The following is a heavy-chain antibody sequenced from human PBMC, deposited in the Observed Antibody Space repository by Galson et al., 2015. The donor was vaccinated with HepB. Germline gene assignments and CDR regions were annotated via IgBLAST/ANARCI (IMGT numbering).Heavy chain of an antibody. CDR3: ARRGGAPLASIPFYYYGMDV. Sequence: SLRLSCAASGFTLSNYAMHWVRQAPGKGLEWVAVISSDGSDKYYADSVKGRFTISRDNSKNTLYLQMNSLSTEDTAVFYCARRGGAPLASIPFYYYGMDVWGQGTTVTVSS. D-gene: IGHD3-16*01. CDR1: GFTLSNYA. CDR2: ISSDGSDK. V-gene: IGHV3-30-3*01. J-gene: IGHJ6*02.